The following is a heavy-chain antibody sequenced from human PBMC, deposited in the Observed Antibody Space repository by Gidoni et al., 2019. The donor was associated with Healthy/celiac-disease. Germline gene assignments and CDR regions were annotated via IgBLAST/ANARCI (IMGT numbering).Heavy chain of an antibody. CDR3: AKEDKNCSGGSCYWYFQH. D-gene: IGHD2-15*01. Sequence: EVQLLESGGGLVQPGGSLRLSCAASGFTFSSYAMSWVRQAPGTGLEWAAAISASGGSTYYADSVKGRFTISRDNSKNTLYLQMNSLRAEDTAVYYCAKEDKNCSGGSCYWYFQHWGQGTLVTVSS. V-gene: IGHV3-23*01. CDR2: ISASGGST. CDR1: GFTFSSYA. J-gene: IGHJ1*01.